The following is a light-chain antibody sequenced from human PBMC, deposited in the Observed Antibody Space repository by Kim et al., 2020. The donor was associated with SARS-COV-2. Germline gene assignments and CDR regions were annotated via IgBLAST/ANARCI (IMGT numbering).Light chain of an antibody. CDR3: QAWDSSTHNYV. CDR1: KLEGNY. J-gene: IGLJ1*01. Sequence: PGQTTSIHCSGYKLEGNYVSLYQQKPGQTPVVFIYQGNQRPSGIPGRFSGSNSGNTATLTISGTQAMDEADYYCQAWDSSTHNYVFGAGTKVTVL. V-gene: IGLV3-1*01. CDR2: QGN.